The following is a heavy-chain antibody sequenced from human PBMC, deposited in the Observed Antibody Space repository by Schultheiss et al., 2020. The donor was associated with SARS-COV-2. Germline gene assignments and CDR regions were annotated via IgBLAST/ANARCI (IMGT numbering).Heavy chain of an antibody. V-gene: IGHV4-31*11. CDR2: IHYTGST. CDR3: ARWFNQDQRSAFDI. CDR1: GGSISSGAYY. J-gene: IGHJ3*02. Sequence: SETLSLTCAVYGGSISSGAYYWTWIRQHPGKGLEWIGYIHYTGSTYYNPSLRSRLTISVDTSRNQFSLKLSSVTAADTAVYYCARWFNQDQRSAFDIWGQGTMVTVSS. D-gene: IGHD3-10*01.